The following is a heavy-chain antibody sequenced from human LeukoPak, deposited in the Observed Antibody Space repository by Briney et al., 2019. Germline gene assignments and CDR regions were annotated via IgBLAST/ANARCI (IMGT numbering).Heavy chain of an antibody. CDR3: ARGPMIVVAPGDY. Sequence: GASVKVSCKASGYTFTSYDINWVRQATGQGLEWMGWMNPNSGNTGYAQKFQGRVTMTRNTSISTAYMELSSLRPEDTAVYYCARGPMIVVAPGDYWGQGTLVTVSS. J-gene: IGHJ4*02. D-gene: IGHD3-22*01. CDR2: MNPNSGNT. V-gene: IGHV1-8*01. CDR1: GYTFTSYD.